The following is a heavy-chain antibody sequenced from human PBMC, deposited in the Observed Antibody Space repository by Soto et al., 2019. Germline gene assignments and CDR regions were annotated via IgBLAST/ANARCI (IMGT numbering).Heavy chain of an antibody. J-gene: IGHJ6*02. CDR2: IKTKGDDETL. Sequence: EVQLVESGGGLVKPGGSLRLSCAASDSTFNNAWMSWVRQAPGKGLEWVGRIKTKGDDETLDYAAPVKGRFAISRDDSDNTLYLQMHNLKSEDTAVYYCTTMTTRGMDDWGQGTAVTVSS. CDR1: DSTFNNAW. CDR3: TTMTTRGMDD. V-gene: IGHV3-15*01.